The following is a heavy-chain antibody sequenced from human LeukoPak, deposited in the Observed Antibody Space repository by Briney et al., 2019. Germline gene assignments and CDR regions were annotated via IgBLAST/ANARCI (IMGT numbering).Heavy chain of an antibody. CDR2: IYYSGNT. J-gene: IGHJ3*02. D-gene: IGHD3-22*01. CDR3: ARATITMMVGIPAHAFDI. V-gene: IGHV4-30-4*08. Sequence: SETLSLTCTVSGGSNSSTSYYWSWIRQPPGKGLEWIGYIYYSGNTYYNPSLKSRVTISVDTSKKQFSLKLSSVTAADTAVYYCARATITMMVGIPAHAFDIWGQGTMVTVSS. CDR1: GGSNSSTSYY.